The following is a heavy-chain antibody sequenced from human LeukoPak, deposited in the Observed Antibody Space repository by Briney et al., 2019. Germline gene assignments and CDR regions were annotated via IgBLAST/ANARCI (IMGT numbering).Heavy chain of an antibody. J-gene: IGHJ4*02. CDR2: IYYTGST. D-gene: IGHD3-16*01. V-gene: IGHV4-39*07. CDR3: ARVLPAVGGAFDY. CDR1: GGSISSSSHY. Sequence: SETLSLTCTVSGGSISSSSHYWGWLRQPPGKGLEWIGNIYYTGSTYYNPSLKSRVTISLDTSQNQFSLKLSSVTAADTAVYYCARVLPAVGGAFDYWGQGTLVTVSS.